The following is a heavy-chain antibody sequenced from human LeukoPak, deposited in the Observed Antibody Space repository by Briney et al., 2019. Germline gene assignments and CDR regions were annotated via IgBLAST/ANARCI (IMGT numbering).Heavy chain of an antibody. V-gene: IGHV3-48*01. CDR1: GFTFTNYG. J-gene: IGHJ5*02. D-gene: IGHD4-17*01. CDR3: IVFGDSNH. Sequence: PGGSLRLSCAASGFTFTNYGMNWVRQAPGKGLEWVSYISPSTRNIYYGDSVKGRFTISRDTSKNTLYLQINSLSVEDTAVYYCIVFGDSNHWGQGTLVTVSS. CDR2: ISPSTRNI.